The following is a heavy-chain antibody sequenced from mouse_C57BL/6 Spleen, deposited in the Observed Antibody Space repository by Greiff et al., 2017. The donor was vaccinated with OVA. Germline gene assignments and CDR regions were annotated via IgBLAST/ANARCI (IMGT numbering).Heavy chain of an antibody. CDR3: TRSATTVVDYFDY. CDR2: IYPGNSDT. Sequence: VHVKQSGTVLARPGASVKMSCKTSGYTFSSYWMHWVKQRPGQGLEWIGAIYPGNSDTSYNQKFKGKAKLTAVTSASTAYMELSSLTNEDSAVYYCTRSATTVVDYFDYWGQGTTLTVSS. V-gene: IGHV1-5*01. CDR1: GYTFSSYW. D-gene: IGHD1-1*01. J-gene: IGHJ2*01.